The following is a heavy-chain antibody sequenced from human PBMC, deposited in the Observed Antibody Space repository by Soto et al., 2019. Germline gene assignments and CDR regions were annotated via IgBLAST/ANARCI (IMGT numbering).Heavy chain of an antibody. D-gene: IGHD3-10*01. CDR3: ARRLPYYYGSGNTYGMDV. Sequence: PSETLSLTCTVSGDSISSNNYHWGWIRQPPGKGLEWIGSMYHSGNTYHNPSLKSRVTISVDTSKNQLSLNLRSVTAADTAVYYCARRLPYYYGSGNTYGMDVWGQGTTVTVSS. V-gene: IGHV4-39*01. CDR1: GDSISSNNYH. J-gene: IGHJ6*02. CDR2: MYHSGNT.